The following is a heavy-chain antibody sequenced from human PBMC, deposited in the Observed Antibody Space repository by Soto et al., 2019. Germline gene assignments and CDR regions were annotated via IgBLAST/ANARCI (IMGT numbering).Heavy chain of an antibody. J-gene: IGHJ6*02. CDR2: VSYDGRNR. CDR3: AREYLDHGTDV. V-gene: IGHV3-30*03. Sequence: AGTLRLSCAGSGFPFGRYGIHWVRLAPGQGLEWVAWVSYDGRNRNYADSLKARLTNSRDNTKDTAFLQMNSLGPDDTSVYYGAREYLDHGTDVWGQGTSVTVSS. CDR1: GFPFGRYG.